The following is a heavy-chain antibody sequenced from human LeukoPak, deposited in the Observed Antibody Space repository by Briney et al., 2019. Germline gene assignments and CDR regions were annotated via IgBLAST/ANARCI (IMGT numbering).Heavy chain of an antibody. Sequence: PSETLSLTCAVYGGSFSGYYWSWLRQPPGKGLEWIGEINHSGSTNYNPSLKSRVTISVDMSKNQFSLTLSSLTAADTAVYYCARGAVRYDFWSGYYTRWFDPWGQGTLVTVSS. J-gene: IGHJ5*02. CDR3: ARGAVRYDFWSGYYTRWFDP. CDR2: INHSGST. D-gene: IGHD3-3*01. V-gene: IGHV4-34*01. CDR1: GGSFSGYY.